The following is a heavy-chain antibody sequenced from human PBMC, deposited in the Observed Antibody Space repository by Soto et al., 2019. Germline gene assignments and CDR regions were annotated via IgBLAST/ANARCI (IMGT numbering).Heavy chain of an antibody. V-gene: IGHV4-59*08. CDR1: GGSISSYY. J-gene: IGHJ6*03. D-gene: IGHD3-3*01. CDR3: ARLGPSIYDFWSGYQVSYYYYYYMDV. CDR2: IYYSGST. Sequence: SETLSLTCTVSGGSISSYYWSWIRQPPGKGLEWIGYIYYSGSTNYNPSLKSRVTISVDTSKNQFSLKLSSVTAADTAVYYCARLGPSIYDFWSGYQVSYYYYYYMDVWGKGTTVTVSS.